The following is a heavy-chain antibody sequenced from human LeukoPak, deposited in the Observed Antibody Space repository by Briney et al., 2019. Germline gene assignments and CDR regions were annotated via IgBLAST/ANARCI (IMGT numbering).Heavy chain of an antibody. CDR3: ARENYDSSGYFLY. Sequence: GSLRLSCAASGFTFSSYGMHWVRQAPGKGLEWVAFIRYDGSNKYYADSVKGRSTISRDNSKNTLYLQMGSLRAEDMAVYYCARENYDSSGYFLYWGQGTLVTVSS. V-gene: IGHV3-30*02. CDR2: IRYDGSNK. D-gene: IGHD3-22*01. J-gene: IGHJ4*02. CDR1: GFTFSSYG.